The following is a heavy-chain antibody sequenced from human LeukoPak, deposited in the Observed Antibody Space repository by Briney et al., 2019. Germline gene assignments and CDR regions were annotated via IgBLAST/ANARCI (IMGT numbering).Heavy chain of an antibody. J-gene: IGHJ4*02. V-gene: IGHV4-59*11. D-gene: IGHD3-3*01. CDR3: ARLPFGVVTAIDY. CDR1: GGSISSHY. Sequence: SGTLSLSCTVSGGSISSHYWSWIRQPPGKGLEWIGYIYYSGSTNYNPSLKSRVTISVDTSKNQFSLKLSSVTAADTAVYYCARLPFGVVTAIDYWGQGTLVTVSS. CDR2: IYYSGST.